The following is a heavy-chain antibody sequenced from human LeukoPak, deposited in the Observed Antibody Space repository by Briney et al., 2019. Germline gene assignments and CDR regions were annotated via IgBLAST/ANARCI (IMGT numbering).Heavy chain of an antibody. Sequence: ASVKVSCKASGYTFTSYGISWVRQAPGQGLEWMGWINAGNGNTKYSQKFQGRVTITRDTSASTAYMELSSLRSEDTAVYYCARGRSRAAGMGVTSGWFDPWGQGTLVTVSP. CDR1: GYTFTSYG. D-gene: IGHD6-13*01. CDR2: INAGNGNT. CDR3: ARGRSRAAGMGVTSGWFDP. V-gene: IGHV1-3*01. J-gene: IGHJ5*02.